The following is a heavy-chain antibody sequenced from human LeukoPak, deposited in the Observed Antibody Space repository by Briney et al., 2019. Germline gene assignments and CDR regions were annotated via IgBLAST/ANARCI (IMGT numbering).Heavy chain of an antibody. CDR2: IYYSGST. CDR1: GGSISSGDYY. CDR3: ARDFFDGDPSDWYFDL. J-gene: IGHJ2*01. D-gene: IGHD7-27*01. Sequence: PSETLSLTCTVSGGSISSGDYYWSWIRQPPGKGLEWIGYIYYSGSTYYNPSLKSRVTISVDTSKNQFSLKLSSVTAADTAVYYCARDFFDGDPSDWYFDLWGRGTLVTVSS. V-gene: IGHV4-30-4*01.